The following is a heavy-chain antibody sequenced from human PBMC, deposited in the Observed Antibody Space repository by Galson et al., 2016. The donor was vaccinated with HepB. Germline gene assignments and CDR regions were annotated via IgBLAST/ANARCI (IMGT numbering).Heavy chain of an antibody. CDR1: GDSISGTPSF. Sequence: SETLSLTCTVSGDSISGTPSFWGWIRQPPRKGLEWIGSLFHSGNTFYNPSLKSRATMSIDTSKNQFSLRLRSVPSADTAVYFCARLPGRQQLGTGAAGFFFWCPGTMVAVSS. D-gene: IGHD1-1*01. J-gene: IGHJ3*01. CDR2: LFHSGNT. V-gene: IGHV4-39*01. CDR3: ARLPGRQQLGTGAAGFFF.